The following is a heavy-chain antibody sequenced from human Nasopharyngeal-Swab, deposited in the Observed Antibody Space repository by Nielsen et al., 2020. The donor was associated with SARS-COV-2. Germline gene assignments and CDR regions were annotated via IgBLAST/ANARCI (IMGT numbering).Heavy chain of an antibody. Sequence: GESLKISCAASGFTFSSYAMSWVRQAPGKGLEWVSYISSSGSTIYYADSVKGRFTISRDNAKNSLYLQMNSLRAEDTAVYYCARVGLHYYDSSGPFDYWGQGTLVTVSS. V-gene: IGHV3-48*03. CDR1: GFTFSSYA. CDR2: ISSSGSTI. CDR3: ARVGLHYYDSSGPFDY. D-gene: IGHD3-22*01. J-gene: IGHJ4*02.